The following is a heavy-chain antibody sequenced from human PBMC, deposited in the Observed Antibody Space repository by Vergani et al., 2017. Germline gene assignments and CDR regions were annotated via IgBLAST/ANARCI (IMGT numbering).Heavy chain of an antibody. D-gene: IGHD3-22*01. CDR3: AXGYYDSSAAGAFDI. J-gene: IGHJ3*02. CDR2: IIPILGIA. CDR1: GGTFSSYT. V-gene: IGHV1-69*02. Sequence: QVQLVQSGAEVKKPGSSVKVSCKASGGTFSSYTISWVRQAPGQGLEWMGRIIPILGIANYAQKFQGRVTITANKSTSTAYMELSSLRSEDTAVYYCAXGYYDSSAAGAFDICGEGTMVTVSS.